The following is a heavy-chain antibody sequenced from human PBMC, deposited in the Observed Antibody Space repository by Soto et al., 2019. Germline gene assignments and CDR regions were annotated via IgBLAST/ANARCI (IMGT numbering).Heavy chain of an antibody. CDR3: ATDRIMITFGGVIVGLADLGRGAFDI. D-gene: IGHD3-16*02. CDR1: GYTLTELS. Sequence: GASVKVSCKVSGYTLTELSMHWVRQAPAKGREWVGGFDPEDGETIYAQKFQGRVTMTEDTSTDTAYMELSSLRSEDTAVYYCATDRIMITFGGVIVGLADLGRGAFDIWGQGTMVTVSS. V-gene: IGHV1-24*01. J-gene: IGHJ3*02. CDR2: FDPEDGET.